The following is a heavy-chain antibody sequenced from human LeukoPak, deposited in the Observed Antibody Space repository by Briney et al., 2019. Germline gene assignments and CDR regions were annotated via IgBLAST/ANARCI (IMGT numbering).Heavy chain of an antibody. V-gene: IGHV4-61*02. J-gene: IGHJ6*02. D-gene: IGHD6-13*01. CDR1: GGSISSGSYY. CDR2: IYTSGST. CDR3: ARLYSSSFRYTDYYYGMDV. Sequence: SQTLSLTCTVSGGSISSGSYYWSWIRQPAGKGLEWIGRIYTSGSTNYNPSLKSRVTISVDTSKNQFSLKLSSVTAADTAVYYCARLYSSSFRYTDYYYGMDVWGQGTTVTVSS.